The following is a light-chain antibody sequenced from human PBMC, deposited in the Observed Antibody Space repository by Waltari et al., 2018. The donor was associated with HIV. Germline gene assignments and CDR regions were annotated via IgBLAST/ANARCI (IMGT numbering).Light chain of an antibody. CDR3: CSYAGSSTYV. CDR1: SSDVGSYNL. CDR2: EVS. V-gene: IGLV2-23*02. Sequence: QSALTQPASVSGSPGQSITISCTGTSSDVGSYNLVSWYQKHPGKAPKLMIYEVSKRPSGVSYRFSVSKSGNTASLTISGLQAEDEADYYCCSYAGSSTYVFGTGTKVTVL. J-gene: IGLJ1*01.